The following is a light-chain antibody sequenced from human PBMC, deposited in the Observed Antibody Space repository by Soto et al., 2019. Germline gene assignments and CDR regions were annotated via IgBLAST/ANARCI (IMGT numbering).Light chain of an antibody. CDR3: QQYNSWPVT. V-gene: IGKV3-11*01. CDR1: QSVSSY. CDR2: DAS. Sequence: EIVLTQSPATLSLSPGERATLSCRASQSVSSYLAWYQQKPGQAPRLLIYDASNRATGIPARFTGSGSGTEFTLTIGSLQSEDFAVYYCQQYNSWPVTFGQGTKVDIK. J-gene: IGKJ1*01.